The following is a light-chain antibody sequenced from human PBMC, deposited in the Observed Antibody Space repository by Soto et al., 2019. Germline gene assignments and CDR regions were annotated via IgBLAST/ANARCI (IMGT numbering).Light chain of an antibody. V-gene: IGKV1-5*01. CDR3: QQYSRLVT. J-gene: IGKJ2*01. CDR1: QTISTL. CDR2: DAS. Sequence: IQMTQSPSTLSAPVGDRVTITCQASQTISTLLAWFQHKPGKAPNILIYDASNLESGVPSRFSGSGSGTEFTLTISSLQSDDSATYFCQQYSRLVTFGQGTKLEI.